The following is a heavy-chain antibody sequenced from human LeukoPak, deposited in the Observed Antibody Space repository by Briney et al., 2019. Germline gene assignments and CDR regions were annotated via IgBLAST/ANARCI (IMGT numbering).Heavy chain of an antibody. J-gene: IGHJ4*02. D-gene: IGHD6-13*01. CDR2: INPDGRDT. CDR3: ASRPTVSIAAAGDPPY. V-gene: IGHV3-7*01. CDR1: GFTFNRCW. Sequence: GGSLRLSCVVSGFTFNRCWMNWVRQAPGKGLEWVAHINPDGRDTYYVDSVKGRFTISRDNAQNSMYLQMNSLRAEDTAVYYCASRPTVSIAAAGDPPYWGQGTLVTVSS.